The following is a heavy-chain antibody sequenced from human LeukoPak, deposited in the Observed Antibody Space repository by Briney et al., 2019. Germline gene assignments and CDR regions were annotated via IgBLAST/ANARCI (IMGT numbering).Heavy chain of an antibody. V-gene: IGHV1-24*01. Sequence: ASVKVSCKVSGYTLTELSMHWVRQAPGKGLEWMGGFDPEDGETIYAQKFQGRVTITTDESTSTAYMELSSLRSEDTAVYYCARDDCSSTSCYNGGDYWGQGTLVTVSS. CDR1: GYTLTELS. J-gene: IGHJ4*02. D-gene: IGHD2-2*02. CDR2: FDPEDGET. CDR3: ARDDCSSTSCYNGGDY.